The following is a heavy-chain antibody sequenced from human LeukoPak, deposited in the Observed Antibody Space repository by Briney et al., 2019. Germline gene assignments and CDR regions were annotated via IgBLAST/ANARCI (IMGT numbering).Heavy chain of an antibody. D-gene: IGHD3-22*01. V-gene: IGHV4-4*07. Sequence: SETLSLTCTVSGPSIGSYYWSWIRQPAGKGLEWLGCIYTSGSTNYNPSLKTRATMSVDTSKNQFSLKLSSVTAADTAVYYCARGGVVDYYDSSGYYLWGQGTLVTVSS. CDR3: ARGGVVDYYDSSGYYL. CDR1: GPSIGSYY. CDR2: IYTSGST. J-gene: IGHJ5*02.